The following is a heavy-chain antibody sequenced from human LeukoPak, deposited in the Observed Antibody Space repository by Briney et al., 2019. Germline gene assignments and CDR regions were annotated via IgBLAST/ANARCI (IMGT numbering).Heavy chain of an antibody. CDR2: ISYDGSNK. Sequence: PGRSLRLSCAASGFTFSSYGMHWVRQAPGKGLEWVAVISYDGSNKYYADSVKGRFTISRDNSKNTLYLQMNSLRAEDTAVYYCAKDSSSGWYRINAFDIWGQGTMVTVSS. CDR1: GFTFSSYG. V-gene: IGHV3-30*18. CDR3: AKDSSSGWYRINAFDI. D-gene: IGHD6-19*01. J-gene: IGHJ3*02.